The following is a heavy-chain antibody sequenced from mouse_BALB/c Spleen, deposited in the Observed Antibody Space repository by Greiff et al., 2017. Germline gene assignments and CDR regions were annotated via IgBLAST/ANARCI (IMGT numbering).Heavy chain of an antibody. CDR1: GFTFSDYY. V-gene: IGHV5-4*02. Sequence: DVQLVESGGGLVKPGGSLKLSCAASGFTFSDYYMYWVRQTPEKRLEWVATISDGGSYTYYPDSVKGRFTISRDNAKNNLYLQMSSLKSEDTAMYYCARGRWLLREAWFAYWGQGTLVTVSA. CDR3: ARGRWLLREAWFAY. CDR2: ISDGGSYT. D-gene: IGHD2-3*01. J-gene: IGHJ3*01.